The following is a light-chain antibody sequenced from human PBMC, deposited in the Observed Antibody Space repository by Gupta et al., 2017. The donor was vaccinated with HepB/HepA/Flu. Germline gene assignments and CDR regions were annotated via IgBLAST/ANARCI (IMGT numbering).Light chain of an antibody. CDR2: FGS. CDR3: RQALQTPFT. Sequence: DSVMTHSTLSLPVTPGVPASISCRSSQSRLHSNGYNYLDWYLQKPGQSPQLLIYFGSNRASAVPDRFSGSGSVTDFTLKISSVEAEDVGVYYCRQALQTPFTFGRGTKVEIK. V-gene: IGKV2-28*01. J-gene: IGKJ4*01. CDR1: QSRLHSNGYNY.